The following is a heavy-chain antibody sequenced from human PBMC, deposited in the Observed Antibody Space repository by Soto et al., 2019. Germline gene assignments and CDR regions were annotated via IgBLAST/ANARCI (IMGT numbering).Heavy chain of an antibody. Sequence: QVQLVESGGGLVKPGGSLRLSCAVSGFTFSEYYMSWIRQAPGKGLEWISYIDTSDTYTNYADSVKGRFTISRDNAKNSLFLQMNSLRAEDTAVYYCARVAYGSSWYPAWFDYWGQGNLVTVSS. V-gene: IGHV3-11*05. CDR2: IDTSDTYT. CDR1: GFTFSEYY. J-gene: IGHJ4*02. D-gene: IGHD6-13*01. CDR3: ARVAYGSSWYPAWFDY.